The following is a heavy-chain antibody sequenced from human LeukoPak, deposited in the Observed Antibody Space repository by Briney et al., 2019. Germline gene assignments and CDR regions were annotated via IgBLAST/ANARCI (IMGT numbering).Heavy chain of an antibody. CDR2: KDHSGSA. V-gene: IGHV4-39*01. CDR3: ARIPPSVPYCSPSCYIV. J-gene: IGHJ4*02. Sequence: SETLSLTCTVSGGSISSSNHYWGWIRQPPGKGLEWIGNKDHSGSAYHNPSLKSRVTTSVDTSKNQFSIKLSSVTAADTAVYYCARIPPSVPYCSPSCYIVWGQGTLVTVSS. CDR1: GGSISSSNHY. D-gene: IGHD2-2*02.